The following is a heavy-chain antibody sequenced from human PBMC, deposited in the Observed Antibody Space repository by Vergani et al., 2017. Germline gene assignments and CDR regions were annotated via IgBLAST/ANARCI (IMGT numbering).Heavy chain of an antibody. CDR3: ARDPDIVVVPAAPYYYYYYGMDV. Sequence: QVQLVQSGAEVKKPGSSVKVSCKASGGTFSSYGINWVRQAPGQGLEWMGWISAYNGNTNYAQKLQGRVTMTTDTSTSTAYMELRSLRSDDTAVYYCARDPDIVVVPAAPYYYYYYGMDVWGQGTTVTVSS. D-gene: IGHD2-2*01. V-gene: IGHV1-18*01. CDR2: ISAYNGNT. CDR1: GGTFSSYG. J-gene: IGHJ6*02.